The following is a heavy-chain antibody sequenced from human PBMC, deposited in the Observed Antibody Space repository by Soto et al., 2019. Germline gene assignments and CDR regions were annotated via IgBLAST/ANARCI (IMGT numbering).Heavy chain of an antibody. CDR1: GFTFSDYY. CDR2: IYSGGST. V-gene: IGHV3-53*01. CDR3: ATYYDILTGYYTGLDAFDI. Sequence: GGSLRLSCAVSGFTFSDYYMSWIRQAPGKGLAWVSVIYSGGSTYYADSVKGRFTISRDNSKNTLYLQMNSLRAEDTAVYYCATYYDILTGYYTGLDAFDIWGQGTMVTVSS. D-gene: IGHD3-9*01. J-gene: IGHJ3*02.